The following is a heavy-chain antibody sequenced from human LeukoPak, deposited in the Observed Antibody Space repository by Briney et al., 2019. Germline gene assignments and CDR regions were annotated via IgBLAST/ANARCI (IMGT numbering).Heavy chain of an antibody. Sequence: GGSLRLSCAASGFTFDDYAMHWVRQAPGKGLEWVSLISWDGGSTYYADSVKGRFTISRDNSKNSLYLQMNGLRAEDTALYYCAKSASLGYDSSGPLDYWGQGTLVAVSS. V-gene: IGHV3-43D*04. CDR1: GFTFDDYA. D-gene: IGHD3-22*01. J-gene: IGHJ4*02. CDR3: AKSASLGYDSSGPLDY. CDR2: ISWDGGST.